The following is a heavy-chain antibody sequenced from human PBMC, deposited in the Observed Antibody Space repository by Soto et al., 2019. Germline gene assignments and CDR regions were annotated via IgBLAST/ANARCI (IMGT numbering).Heavy chain of an antibody. CDR1: GFIFSSYS. Sequence: EVQLVESGGGLVQPGGSLRLSCVASGFIFSSYSMIWVRQAPGKGLEWISYINSGSTSIYYADSVKGRFTISRDNAKNSLYLQMNSLRAEDTAVYYCASSASPDAYWGQGTLVTVSS. J-gene: IGHJ4*02. V-gene: IGHV3-48*01. CDR2: INSGSTSI. CDR3: ASSASPDAY. D-gene: IGHD1-26*01.